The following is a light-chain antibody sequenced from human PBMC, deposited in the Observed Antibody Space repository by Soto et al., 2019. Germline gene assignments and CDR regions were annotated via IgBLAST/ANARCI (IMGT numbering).Light chain of an antibody. Sequence: LTHPASVSGSPGQSITISCSGTTSDVGGYNLVSWYQQHTAKAPKLLIYEGTQRPSEVSSRFSGSKSGNTASLTISGLQAEDEADYYGCSYASSSSYGLGTGTKVTVL. CDR3: CSYASSSSYG. V-gene: IGLV2-23*01. CDR2: EGT. CDR1: TSDVGGYNL. J-gene: IGLJ1*01.